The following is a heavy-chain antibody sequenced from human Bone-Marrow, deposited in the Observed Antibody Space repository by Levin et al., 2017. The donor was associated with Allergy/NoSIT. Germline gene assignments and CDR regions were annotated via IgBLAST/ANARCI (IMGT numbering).Heavy chain of an antibody. CDR3: ARSQSGWFPGTQQWLDS. J-gene: IGHJ4*02. CDR1: GDSIDSGNYY. Sequence: SQTLSLTCTVSGDSIDSGNYYWTWIRQHPGKGLEWIGYIYKSGTTYYNPSLESRVAISVDTSKKQFSLTLTSVNVADTTVYFCARSQSGWFPGTQQWLDSWGQGTLVTVSS. D-gene: IGHD6-19*01. CDR2: IYKSGTT. V-gene: IGHV4-31*03.